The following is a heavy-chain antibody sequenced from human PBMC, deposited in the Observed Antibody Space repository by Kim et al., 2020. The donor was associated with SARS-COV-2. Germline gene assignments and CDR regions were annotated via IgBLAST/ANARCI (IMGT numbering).Heavy chain of an antibody. CDR2: ISSSSSYI. V-gene: IGHV3-21*01. D-gene: IGHD6-13*01. Sequence: GGSLRLSCAASGFTFSSYSMNWVRQAPGKGLEWVSSISSSSSYIYYADSVKGRFTISRDNAKNSLYLQMNSLRAEDTAVYYCARVYELDHSSSWHYYYGMDVWGQGTTVTVSS. CDR3: ARVYELDHSSSWHYYYGMDV. J-gene: IGHJ6*02. CDR1: GFTFSSYS.